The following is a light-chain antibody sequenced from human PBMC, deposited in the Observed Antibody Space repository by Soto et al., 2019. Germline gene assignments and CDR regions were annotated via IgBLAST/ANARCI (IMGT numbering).Light chain of an antibody. J-gene: IGLJ1*01. Sequence: VEGQARSLSLSPGRTVTLTCGSSTGAVTNGHYPYWFQQKPGQAPRTLIYDTTNRHSWTPDRFSGSLLGGKAALTVSGAQPADVAEYYCLLSSTGPYSFGTGTRSPS. CDR1: TGAVTNGHY. CDR2: DTT. CDR3: LLSSTGPYS. V-gene: IGLV7-46*01.